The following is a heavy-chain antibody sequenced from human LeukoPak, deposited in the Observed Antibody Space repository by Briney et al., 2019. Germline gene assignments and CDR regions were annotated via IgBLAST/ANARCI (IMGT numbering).Heavy chain of an antibody. J-gene: IGHJ1*01. V-gene: IGHV3-48*04. CDR2: IGHAGSPA. CDR1: GFTFSSHS. CDR3: ARDRDYYDSSGLQYFQH. D-gene: IGHD3-22*01. Sequence: GGSLRLSCEASGFTFSSHSMTWVRQAPGKTLEWISYIGHAGSPAHYADSVKGRFTISRDNAKNSLYLQMNSLRAEDTAVYYCARDRDYYDSSGLQYFQHWGQGTLVTVSS.